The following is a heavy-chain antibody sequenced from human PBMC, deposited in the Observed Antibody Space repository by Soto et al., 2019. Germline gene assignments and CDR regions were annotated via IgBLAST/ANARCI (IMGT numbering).Heavy chain of an antibody. CDR2: IKHSGST. V-gene: IGHV4-34*02. CDR1: GGSFSGYY. D-gene: IGHD6-19*01. CDR3: GRQGTVTGTSPILGY. J-gene: IGHJ4*02. Sequence: QVQLQQRGAGLLKPSETLSLTCAVYGGSFSGYYWSWIRQPPGKGLEWIGEIKHSGSTNYNPSLKSRVTISVDTSKNQFSLNLSSVTAADTAVYYCGRQGTVTGTSPILGYWGQGTLVTVSS.